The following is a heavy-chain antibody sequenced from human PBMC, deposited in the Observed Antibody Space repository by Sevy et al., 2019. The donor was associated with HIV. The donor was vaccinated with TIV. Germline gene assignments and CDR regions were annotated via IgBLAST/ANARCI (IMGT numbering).Heavy chain of an antibody. CDR3: AGAYCSSTSCYRWYFDP. J-gene: IGHJ5*02. Sequence: SETLSLTCAVYGGSFSGYYWSWIRQPPGKGLEWIGEINHSGSTNYNPSLKSRVTISVDTSKNPFSLKLRSVTAADTAVYYCAGAYCSSTSCYRWYFDPWGQGTLVTVSS. D-gene: IGHD2-2*02. CDR1: GGSFSGYY. V-gene: IGHV4-34*01. CDR2: INHSGST.